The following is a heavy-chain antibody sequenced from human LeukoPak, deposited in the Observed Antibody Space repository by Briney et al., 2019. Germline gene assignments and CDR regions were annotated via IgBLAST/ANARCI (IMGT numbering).Heavy chain of an antibody. D-gene: IGHD2-15*01. J-gene: IGHJ6*03. V-gene: IGHV4-4*07. Sequence: PSETLSLTCTVSGGSISSYYWSWIRQPAGKGLEWIGRIYTSGSTNYNPSLKSRVTMSVDTSKNQFSLKLSSVTAADTAVYYCARALYCSGGSCYSNYYYYMDVWGKGTTVTVSS. CDR1: GGSISSYY. CDR3: ARALYCSGGSCYSNYYYYMDV. CDR2: IYTSGST.